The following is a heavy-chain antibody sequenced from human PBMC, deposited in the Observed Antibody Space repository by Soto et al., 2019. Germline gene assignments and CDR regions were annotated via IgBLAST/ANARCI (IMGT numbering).Heavy chain of an antibody. CDR2: ISGSGGST. D-gene: IGHD5-12*01. Sequence: GGSLRLSCAASGFTFSSYAMSWVRQAPGKGLEWVSTISGSGGSTYYADSVKGRFTISRDNSKNTLYLQMNSLRAEDTAVYYCAKGRGGYDYAFDIWGQGTMVTVSS. CDR3: AKGRGGYDYAFDI. J-gene: IGHJ3*02. V-gene: IGHV3-23*01. CDR1: GFTFSSYA.